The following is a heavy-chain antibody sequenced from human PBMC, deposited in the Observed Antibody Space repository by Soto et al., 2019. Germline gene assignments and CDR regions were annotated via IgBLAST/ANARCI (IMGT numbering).Heavy chain of an antibody. CDR3: ARLGDYYYYYYMDV. J-gene: IGHJ6*03. D-gene: IGHD4-17*01. CDR1: GGSISSSSYY. V-gene: IGHV4-39*01. Sequence: SETLSLTCTVSGGSISSSSYYWGWIRQPPGKGLEWIGSIYYSGSTYYNPSLKSRVTISVDTSKNQFSLKLSSVTAADTAVYYCARLGDYYYYYYMDVWGKGTTVTVSS. CDR2: IYYSGST.